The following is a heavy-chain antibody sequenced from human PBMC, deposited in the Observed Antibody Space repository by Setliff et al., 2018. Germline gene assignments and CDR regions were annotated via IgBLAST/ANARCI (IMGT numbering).Heavy chain of an antibody. Sequence: ASVKVSCKASGYSFTTYAVHWVRQAPGQGLEWMGWINPGDAYKRYSESFQGRVTISRDTSASTVYMELSSLRSEDTAPYYCARGRGNDYGDFRYYYYMDVWGKGTTVTSP. V-gene: IGHV1-3*01. CDR1: GYSFTTYA. D-gene: IGHD4-17*01. J-gene: IGHJ6*03. CDR3: ARGRGNDYGDFRYYYYMDV. CDR2: INPGDAYK.